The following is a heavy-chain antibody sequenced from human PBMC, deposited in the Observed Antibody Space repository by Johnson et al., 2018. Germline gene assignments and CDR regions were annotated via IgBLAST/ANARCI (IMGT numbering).Heavy chain of an antibody. J-gene: IGHJ6*02. CDR3: SRDLGDQLLSHSTIYGMDV. V-gene: IGHV3-33*08. CDR2: IWYDGSNK. D-gene: IGHD2-2*01. CDR1: GFTFSSYG. Sequence: QVQLVQSGGGVVQPGRSLRLSCSASGFTFSSYGMHWVRQAPGKGLEWVAVIWYDGSNKYYADSVKGRFTISRDNSKNTLYLQMNSLRAEDTAVDYCSRDLGDQLLSHSTIYGMDVWGQGTTVTVSS.